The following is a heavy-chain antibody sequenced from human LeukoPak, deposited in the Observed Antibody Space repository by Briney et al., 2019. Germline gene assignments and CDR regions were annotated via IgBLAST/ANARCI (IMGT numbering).Heavy chain of an antibody. V-gene: IGHV4-34*01. D-gene: IGHD6-19*01. J-gene: IGHJ5*02. CDR1: GGSFSGYY. Sequence: SETLSLTCAVYGGSFSGYYWSWIRQPPGKGLEWIGEISHSGSTNYNPSLKSRVTISVDTSKNQFSLKLTSVTAADTAVYYCASVRGYSSGWYASGFDPWGQGTLVTVSS. CDR3: ASVRGYSSGWYASGFDP. CDR2: ISHSGST.